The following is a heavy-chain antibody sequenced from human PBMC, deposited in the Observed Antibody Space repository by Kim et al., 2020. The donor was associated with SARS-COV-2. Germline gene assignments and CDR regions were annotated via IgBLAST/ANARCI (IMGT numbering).Heavy chain of an antibody. D-gene: IGHD6-19*01. CDR3: AKEELRYSSGWYPAY. V-gene: IGHV3-33*06. Sequence: DSVKGRFTISRDNSKNTLYLQMNSLRAEDTAVYYCAKEELRYSSGWYPAYWGQGTLVTVSS. J-gene: IGHJ4*02.